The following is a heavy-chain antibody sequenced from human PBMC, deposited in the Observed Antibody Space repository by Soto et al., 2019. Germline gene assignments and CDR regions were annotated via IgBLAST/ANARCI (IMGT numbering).Heavy chain of an antibody. D-gene: IGHD6-19*01. J-gene: IGHJ4*02. CDR3: ASSIPGRRSGWQIGS. CDR1: GGSVSSGSYY. CDR2: IYYSWST. Sequence: SETLSLTCTVSGGSVSSGSYYWRWIRQPPGKGLEWIGYIYYSWSTDYNPSLKSRVTISLYTSKKQFSLNLSAVSSADTAVYTCASSIPGRRSGWQIGSSGQGTMLTVSS. V-gene: IGHV4-61*01.